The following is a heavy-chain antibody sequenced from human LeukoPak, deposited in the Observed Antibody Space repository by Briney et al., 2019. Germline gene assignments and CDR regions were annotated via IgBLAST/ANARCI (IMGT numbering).Heavy chain of an antibody. CDR1: GYTFTGYA. J-gene: IGHJ5*02. CDR3: ARDTHPIVVVPAAIPGTGNWFDP. Sequence: ASVKVSCKASGYTFTGYAMNWVRQAPGQGLEWMGWINTNTGNPTYAQGFTGRFVFSLDTSVSTAYLQISSLKAEDTAVYYCARDTHPIVVVPAAIPGTGNWFDPWGQGTLVAVSS. CDR2: INTNTGNP. D-gene: IGHD2-2*02. V-gene: IGHV7-4-1*02.